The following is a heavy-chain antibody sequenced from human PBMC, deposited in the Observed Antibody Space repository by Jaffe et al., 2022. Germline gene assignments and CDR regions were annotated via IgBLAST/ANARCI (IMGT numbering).Heavy chain of an antibody. CDR2: IYHSGST. CDR3: AGYDSSGYYYGRIDY. J-gene: IGHJ4*02. Sequence: QVQLQESGPGLVKPSETLSLTCAVSGYSISSGYYWGWIRQPPGKGLEWIGSIYHSGSTYYNPSLKSRVTISVDTSKNQFSLKLSSVTAADTAVYYCAGYDSSGYYYGRIDYWGQGTLVTVSS. V-gene: IGHV4-38-2*01. D-gene: IGHD3-22*01. CDR1: GYSISSGYY.